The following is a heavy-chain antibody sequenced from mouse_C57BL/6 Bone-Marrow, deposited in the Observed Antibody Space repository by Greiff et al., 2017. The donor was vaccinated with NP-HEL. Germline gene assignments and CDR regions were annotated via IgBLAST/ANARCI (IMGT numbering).Heavy chain of an antibody. D-gene: IGHD3-2*02. V-gene: IGHV1-64*01. CDR1: GYTFTSYW. J-gene: IGHJ3*01. Sequence: QVQLQQPGAELVKPGASVKLSCKASGYTFTSYWMHWVKQRPGQGLEWIGMIHPNSGSTNYNEKFKSKATLTVDKSSSTAHMQLSSLTSEDSAVYYCARQLRLRGAWFAYWGQGTLVTVSA. CDR3: ARQLRLRGAWFAY. CDR2: IHPNSGST.